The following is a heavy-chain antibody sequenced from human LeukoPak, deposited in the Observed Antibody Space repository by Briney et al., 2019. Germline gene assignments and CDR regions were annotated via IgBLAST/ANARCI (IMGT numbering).Heavy chain of an antibody. V-gene: IGHV3-49*03. CDR2: IRSKAYGGTT. Sequence: GGSLRLSCTASGFTFGDYAMSWFRQAPGKGLEWVGFIRSKAYGGTTEYAASVKGRFTISRDDSKSIAYLQMNSLKTEDTAVYYCTTGLYDYDSGSYSFPWGQGTQVTVSS. J-gene: IGHJ5*02. CDR3: TTGLYDYDSGSYSFP. CDR1: GFTFGDYA. D-gene: IGHD3-10*01.